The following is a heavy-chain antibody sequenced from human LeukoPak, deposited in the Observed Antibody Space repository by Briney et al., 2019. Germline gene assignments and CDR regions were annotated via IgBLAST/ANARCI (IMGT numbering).Heavy chain of an antibody. J-gene: IGHJ4*02. Sequence: SETLSLTCAVYGGSFSGYYWSWIRQPPGKGLEWIGEINHSGSTNYNPSLKSRVTISVDTSKNQFSLKLSSVTAADTAVYYCARGHFRYSSGWYCRVYFDYWGQGTLVTVSS. CDR3: ARGHFRYSSGWYCRVYFDY. D-gene: IGHD6-19*01. V-gene: IGHV4-34*01. CDR2: INHSGST. CDR1: GGSFSGYY.